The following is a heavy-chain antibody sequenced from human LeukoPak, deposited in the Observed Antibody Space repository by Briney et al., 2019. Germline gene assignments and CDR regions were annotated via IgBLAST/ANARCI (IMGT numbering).Heavy chain of an antibody. CDR2: INTNTGNP. D-gene: IGHD2-15*01. CDR1: GYTFTSYG. CDR3: ASSYCSGGHCYPQQTVYYFDF. Sequence: ASVMVSCKASGYTFTSYGISWVRQAPGQGLEWMGWINTNTGNPTYAPGFTGRFVFSLDTSVSTAYLQISSLKAEDTTVYYCASSYCSGGHCYPQQTVYYFDFWGQGTLVTVSS. J-gene: IGHJ4*02. V-gene: IGHV7-4-1*02.